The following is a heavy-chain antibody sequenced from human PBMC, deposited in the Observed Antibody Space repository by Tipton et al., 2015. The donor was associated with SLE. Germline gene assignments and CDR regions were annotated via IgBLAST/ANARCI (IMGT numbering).Heavy chain of an antibody. J-gene: IGHJ4*02. CDR2: IYYSGST. D-gene: IGHD5-24*01. Sequence: TLSLTCTVSGGSISSSSYYWGWIRQPPGKGLEWIGSIYYSGSTYYNPSLKSRVTISVDTSKNQFSLKLSSVTAADTAVYYCASLSRDGYNILAYWGQGTLVTVSS. CDR1: GGSISSSSYY. CDR3: ASLSRDGYNILAY. V-gene: IGHV4-39*07.